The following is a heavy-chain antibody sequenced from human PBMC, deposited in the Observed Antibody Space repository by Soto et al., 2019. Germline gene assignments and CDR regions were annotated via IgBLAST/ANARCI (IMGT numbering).Heavy chain of an antibody. CDR3: AKIYGDYTFDY. J-gene: IGHJ4*02. V-gene: IGHV3-30*18. D-gene: IGHD4-17*01. Sequence: QVQLVESGGGVVQPGRSLRLSCAASGFTFRSYGMHWVRQAPGKGLEWVAVISYDGSNKYYADSVKGRFTISRDNSKNTLYLQMNSLRAEDTAVYYCAKIYGDYTFDYWGQGTLVTVSS. CDR1: GFTFRSYG. CDR2: ISYDGSNK.